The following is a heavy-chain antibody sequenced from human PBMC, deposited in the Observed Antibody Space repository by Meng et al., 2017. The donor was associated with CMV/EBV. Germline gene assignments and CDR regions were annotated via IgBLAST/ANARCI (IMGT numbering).Heavy chain of an antibody. D-gene: IGHD3-3*01. J-gene: IGHJ4*02. Sequence: LREPGPGLLKPSQTLSLTCTVSGGSISSGDYYWSWIRQPPGKGLEWIGYIYYSGSTYYNPSLKSRVTISVDTSKNQFSLKLSSVTAADTAVYYCARDNRRGGVDYWGQGTLVTVSS. CDR1: GGSISSGDYY. CDR2: IYYSGST. CDR3: ARDNRRGGVDY. V-gene: IGHV4-30-4*08.